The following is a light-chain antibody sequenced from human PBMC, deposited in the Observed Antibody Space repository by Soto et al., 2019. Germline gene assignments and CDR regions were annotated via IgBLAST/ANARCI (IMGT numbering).Light chain of an antibody. CDR3: MQGTHWPWT. V-gene: IGKV2-30*02. Sequence: DVVMTQSPLSLPVTLGQPASISCRSSQSLIHSDEDSYLNWFQQRTGQSPRRLIYNVSDRDSGVPDRFTGSGSGTDFTLKISRVEPEDFGVYYCMQGTHWPWTFGQGTEVEIK. CDR1: QSLIHSDEDSY. CDR2: NVS. J-gene: IGKJ1*01.